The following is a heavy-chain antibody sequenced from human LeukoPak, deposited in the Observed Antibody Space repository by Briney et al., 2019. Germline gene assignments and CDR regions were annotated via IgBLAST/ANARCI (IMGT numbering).Heavy chain of an antibody. CDR1: GYTFTGYY. Sequence: ASVRVSCKASGYTFTGYYMHWVRQAPGQGLEWMGWINTNSGDTNYAQKFQGRVTLTRDTSISTAYMELSGLTSDDTAVYYCARTAFQFGQYFYYMNVWGTGTTVTVSS. V-gene: IGHV1-2*02. J-gene: IGHJ6*03. D-gene: IGHD3-3*02. CDR2: INTNSGDT. CDR3: ARTAFQFGQYFYYMNV.